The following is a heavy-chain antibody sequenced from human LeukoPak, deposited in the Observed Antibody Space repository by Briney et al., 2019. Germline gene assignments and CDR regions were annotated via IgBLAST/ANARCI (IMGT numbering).Heavy chain of an antibody. V-gene: IGHV3-48*01. J-gene: IGHJ4*02. CDR3: ATSQGHLDY. CDR2: ITSSSSSI. Sequence: GGSLRLSCAASGFTFSSYSMNWVRQAPGKGLEWVSYITSSSSSIYYTDSVKGRFTISRDNAKNSLYLQMNGPRAEDTAVYYCATSQGHLDYWGQGTLVTISS. CDR1: GFTFSSYS.